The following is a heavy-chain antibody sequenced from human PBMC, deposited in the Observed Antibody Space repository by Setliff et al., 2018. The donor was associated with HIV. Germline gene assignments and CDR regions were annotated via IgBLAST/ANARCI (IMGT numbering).Heavy chain of an antibody. CDR3: AKSRITSQYDALDI. V-gene: IGHV3-23*01. J-gene: IGHJ3*02. D-gene: IGHD2-2*01. CDR2: ITSSGDNT. CDR1: GFTFSNYA. Sequence: GESLKISCAASGFTFSNYAMTWVRQAPGKGLEWVSVITSSGDNTYYADFVKGRFTISRDNSKNTVYLQMNSLRVEDTAVYYCAKSRITSQYDALDIWCQGTMVTVSS.